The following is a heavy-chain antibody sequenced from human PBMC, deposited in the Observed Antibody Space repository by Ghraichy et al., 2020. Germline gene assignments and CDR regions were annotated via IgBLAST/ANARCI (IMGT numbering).Heavy chain of an antibody. V-gene: IGHV2-5*01. Sequence: SGPTLVKPTQTLTLTCTFSGFSLSTSGVGVGWIRQPPGKALEWLALIYWNDDKRYSPSLKSRLTITKDTSKNQVVLTMTNMDPVDTATYYCAHNFDRLYYYDSSGHSNWFDPWGQGTLVTVSS. J-gene: IGHJ5*02. CDR2: IYWNDDK. CDR3: AHNFDRLYYYDSSGHSNWFDP. D-gene: IGHD3-22*01. CDR1: GFSLSTSGVG.